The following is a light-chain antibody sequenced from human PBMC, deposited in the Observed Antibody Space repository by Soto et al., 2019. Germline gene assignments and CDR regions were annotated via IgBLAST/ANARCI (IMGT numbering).Light chain of an antibody. CDR3: QQYNTSPWT. V-gene: IGKV3-20*01. Sequence: DIGLTQSPGTLSLSPGERATLSCRASQSVSSDYLAWYQQKPGRAPRLLIYATSSRATGIPDRFSGSGSGTDFTLTISRLEPEDFAVYFCQQYNTSPWTCGQGTTVEIK. CDR2: ATS. J-gene: IGKJ1*01. CDR1: QSVSSDY.